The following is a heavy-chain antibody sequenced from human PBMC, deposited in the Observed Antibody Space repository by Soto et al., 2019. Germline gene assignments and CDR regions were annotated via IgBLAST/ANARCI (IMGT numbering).Heavy chain of an antibody. Sequence: QVHLQESGPGLVKPSQTLSLTCTVSGGSISNAQYYWAWIRQHPGKGLEWIGYIYYSGNTYYSPSLKSRVSISIDTSNNLFSLKVNSVTAADTAVYYCAKTYGPFGWLDPWGQGTLVTVSS. CDR1: GGSISNAQYY. V-gene: IGHV4-31*03. D-gene: IGHD3-10*01. CDR2: IYYSGNT. J-gene: IGHJ5*02. CDR3: AKTYGPFGWLDP.